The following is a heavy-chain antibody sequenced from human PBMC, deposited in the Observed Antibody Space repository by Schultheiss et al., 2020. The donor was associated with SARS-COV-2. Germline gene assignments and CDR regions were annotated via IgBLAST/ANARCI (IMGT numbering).Heavy chain of an antibody. CDR3: ARGGSGWFREGTHPDWYFDL. J-gene: IGHJ2*01. Sequence: GGSLRLSCAASGFTFDDYAMHWVRQPPGKGLEWVSAIGTAGDPFYPGSVKGRFTISRENAKNSLYLQMNSLRAGDTAVYYCARGGSGWFREGTHPDWYFDLWGRGTLVTVSS. V-gene: IGHV3-13*05. CDR1: GFTFDDYA. CDR2: IGTAGDP. D-gene: IGHD6-19*01.